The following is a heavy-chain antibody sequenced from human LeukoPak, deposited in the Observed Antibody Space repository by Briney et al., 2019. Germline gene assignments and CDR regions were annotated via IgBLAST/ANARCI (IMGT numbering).Heavy chain of an antibody. J-gene: IGHJ6*02. CDR2: IWYDGSNK. V-gene: IGHV3-33*01. CDR3: ARMYQWEQTVLYYYGMDV. Sequence: PGGSLRLSCAASGFTFSSYGMHWVRQAPGKGLEWVAVIWYDGSNKYYADSVKGRFTISRDNSKNTLYLQMNSLRAEDTAVYYCARMYQWEQTVLYYYGMDVWGQGTTVTVSS. D-gene: IGHD1-26*01. CDR1: GFTFSSYG.